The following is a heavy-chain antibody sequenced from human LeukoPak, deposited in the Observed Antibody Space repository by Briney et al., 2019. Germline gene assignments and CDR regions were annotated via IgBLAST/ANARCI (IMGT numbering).Heavy chain of an antibody. D-gene: IGHD2-15*01. V-gene: IGHV4-34*01. CDR2: INHSGST. CDR1: GGSFSGYY. J-gene: IGHJ6*03. CDR3: ARGRYCSGGSCYFPHYYYYMDV. Sequence: SETLSLTCAVYGGSFSGYYWSWIRQPPGKGLEWIGEINHSGSTNYNPSLKSRVTISVDTSKNQFSLKLSSVTAADTAVYYCARGRYCSGGSCYFPHYYYYMDVWGKGTTVTVSS.